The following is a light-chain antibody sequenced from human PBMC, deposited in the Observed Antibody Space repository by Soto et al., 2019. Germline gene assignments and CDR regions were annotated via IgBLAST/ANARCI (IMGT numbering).Light chain of an antibody. CDR3: QQRSSPFT. CDR2: DAS. J-gene: IGKJ3*01. Sequence: EIVLTQSPATLSLSPGERATLSCRASQSISSYLAWYQQKPGQAPRLLIYDASNRAGDIPARFSGSGCGTDFILTISSLEPEDFAVYYCQQRSSPFTFGPGTRVDIK. V-gene: IGKV3-11*01. CDR1: QSISSY.